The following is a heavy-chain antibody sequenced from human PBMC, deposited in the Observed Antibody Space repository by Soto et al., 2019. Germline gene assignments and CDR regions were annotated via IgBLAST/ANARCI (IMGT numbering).Heavy chain of an antibody. J-gene: IGHJ4*02. CDR2: INHSGIT. CDR1: GGSFSGYF. D-gene: IGHD1-1*01. Sequence: PSETLSLTCTVSGGSFSGYFWTWIRQPPGRGLEWLAEINHSGITNYNPSVESRVSMSVDTSKKQFSLRLYSMTAADTAVYYCVRVAYNYNSRYFDYWGQGTLVTVSS. CDR3: VRVAYNYNSRYFDY. V-gene: IGHV4-34*01.